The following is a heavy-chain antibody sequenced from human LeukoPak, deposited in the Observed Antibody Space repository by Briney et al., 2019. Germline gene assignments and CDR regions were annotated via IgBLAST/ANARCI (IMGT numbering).Heavy chain of an antibody. V-gene: IGHV4-39*02. D-gene: IGHD3-22*01. CDR3: ARPDYYDSSGYSQSAYFNYYMDV. CDR1: GGSITSRSYY. Sequence: SETLSLTCTVSGGSITSRSYYWGWIRQPPGKALEWIGTISYSGSTYYNPSLEGRVTISVDTSKTRFSLKLRSVTAADTAVYYCARPDYYDSSGYSQSAYFNYYMDVWGKGTTVTISS. CDR2: ISYSGST. J-gene: IGHJ6*03.